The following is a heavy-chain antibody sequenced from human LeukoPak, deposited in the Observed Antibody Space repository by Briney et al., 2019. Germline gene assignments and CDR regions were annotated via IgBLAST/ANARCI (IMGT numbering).Heavy chain of an antibody. J-gene: IGHJ4*02. Sequence: PSVTLSLTCAVYGGSFSGYYWSWIRQPPGKGLEWIGEINHSGSTNYNPSLKSRVTISVDTSKNQFSLKLSSVTAADTAVYYCARSADSYGIERFDYWGQGTLVTVSS. CDR2: INHSGST. CDR1: GGSFSGYY. V-gene: IGHV4-34*01. D-gene: IGHD5-18*01. CDR3: ARSADSYGIERFDY.